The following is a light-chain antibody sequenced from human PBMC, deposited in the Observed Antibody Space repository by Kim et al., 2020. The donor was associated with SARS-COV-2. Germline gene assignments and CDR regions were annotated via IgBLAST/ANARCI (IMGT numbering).Light chain of an antibody. CDR3: QSYDSSNWV. CDR2: EDN. J-gene: IGLJ3*02. CDR1: SGSLASNY. Sequence: GKTVTISCTRRSGSLASNYGQWYQQRPGSAPTTVIYEDNQRPSGVPARFSGSIDSSSNSASLTISGLKTEDEADYYCQSYDSSNWVFGGGTQLTVL. V-gene: IGLV6-57*03.